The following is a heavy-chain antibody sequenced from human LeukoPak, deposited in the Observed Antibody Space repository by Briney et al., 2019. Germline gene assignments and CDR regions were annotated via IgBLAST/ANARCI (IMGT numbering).Heavy chain of an antibody. Sequence: GGSLILSCAASGFTFSSYEMNWVRQAPGKGLEWVSIVFSGGYTYYADSVKGRFTISRDNSKNTLYLQMNSLRADDTAVYYCARRGYGDYAPFDYWGQGTLVTVSS. CDR1: GFTFSSYE. V-gene: IGHV3-66*04. J-gene: IGHJ4*02. CDR2: VFSGGYT. D-gene: IGHD4-17*01. CDR3: ARRGYGDYAPFDY.